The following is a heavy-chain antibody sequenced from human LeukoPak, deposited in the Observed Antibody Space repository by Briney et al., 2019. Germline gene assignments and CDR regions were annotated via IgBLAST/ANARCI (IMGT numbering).Heavy chain of an antibody. CDR2: ISWNSGSI. CDR1: GFTFSSYA. J-gene: IGHJ4*02. CDR3: AKGRSLYQLPYFDY. Sequence: PGGSLRLSCAASGFTFSSYAMSWVRQAPGKGLEWVSGISWNSGSIGYADSVKGRFTISRDNAKNSLYLQMNSLRAEDMALYYCAKGRSLYQLPYFDYWGQGTLVTVSS. V-gene: IGHV3-9*03. D-gene: IGHD2-2*01.